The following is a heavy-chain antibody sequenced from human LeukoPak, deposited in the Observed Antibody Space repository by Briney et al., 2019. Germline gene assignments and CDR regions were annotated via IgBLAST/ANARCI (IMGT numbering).Heavy chain of an antibody. Sequence: SETLSLTCAVYGGSFSGYYWSWIRQPPGKGLEWIGEINHSGSTNYNPSLKSRVTISVDTSKNQFSLKLSSVTAADTAVYYCARRPSYCGGDCTFDYWGQGTLVTASS. J-gene: IGHJ4*02. V-gene: IGHV4-34*01. D-gene: IGHD2-21*01. CDR2: INHSGST. CDR3: ARRPSYCGGDCTFDY. CDR1: GGSFSGYY.